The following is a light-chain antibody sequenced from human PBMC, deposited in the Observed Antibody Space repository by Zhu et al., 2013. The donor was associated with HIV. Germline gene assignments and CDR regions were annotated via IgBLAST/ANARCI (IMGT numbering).Light chain of an antibody. CDR1: QSLLDSDAKTY. V-gene: IGKV2D-29*01. CDR2: EVS. Sequence: DILLTQSPLSLSVNTGQSASISCKSTQSLLDSDAKTYLYWLLQKPGQPPQLLIYEVSNRFSGVPDRFSGSGSGTDFTLKISRVEAEDVGVYYCMQGTHWPWTFGQGTKVEIK. CDR3: MQGTHWPWT. J-gene: IGKJ1*01.